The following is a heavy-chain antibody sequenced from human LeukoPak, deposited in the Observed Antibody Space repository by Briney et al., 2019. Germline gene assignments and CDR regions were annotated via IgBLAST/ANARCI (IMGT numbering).Heavy chain of an antibody. J-gene: IGHJ4*02. V-gene: IGHV4-59*08. CDR3: ARHLSTIAAAEY. D-gene: IGHD6-13*01. CDR2: IYYSGST. CDR1: GGSISSYY. Sequence: NPSETLSLTCTVSGGSISSYYWSWIRQPPGKGLEWIGYIYYSGSTNYNPSLKGRVTISVDTSKNQFSLKLSSVTAADTAVYYCARHLSTIAAAEYWGQGTLVTVSS.